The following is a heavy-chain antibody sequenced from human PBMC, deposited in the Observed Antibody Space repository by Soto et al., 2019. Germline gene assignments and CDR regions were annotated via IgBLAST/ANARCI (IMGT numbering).Heavy chain of an antibody. CDR1: VFWLGTSGVG. CDR3: AHRVVGDAFDI. Sequence: QITLKESGPTLVKPTQTLTLTCTFSVFWLGTSGVGVGWIRQPPGKALEWLALIYWDDDKRYSPPLKSRLTITKDTSKNQVVLTMTNMDPVDTATYYCAHRVVGDAFDIWGQATMVTVSS. V-gene: IGHV2-5*02. CDR2: IYWDDDK. J-gene: IGHJ3*02. D-gene: IGHD2-15*01.